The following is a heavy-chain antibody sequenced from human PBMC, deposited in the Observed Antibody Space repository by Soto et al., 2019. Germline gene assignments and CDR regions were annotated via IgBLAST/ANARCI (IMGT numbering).Heavy chain of an antibody. V-gene: IGHV3-74*01. J-gene: IGHJ4*02. D-gene: IGHD3-22*01. Sequence: RVSLGLSCAASGFTFSSYWMHWVRQAPGKGLVWVSRINSDGSSTSYADSVKGRFTISRDNAKNTLYLQMNSLRAEDTAVYYCARGSLYYYDSSGWLDYWGQGTLVTVSS. CDR2: INSDGSST. CDR3: ARGSLYYYDSSGWLDY. CDR1: GFTFSSYW.